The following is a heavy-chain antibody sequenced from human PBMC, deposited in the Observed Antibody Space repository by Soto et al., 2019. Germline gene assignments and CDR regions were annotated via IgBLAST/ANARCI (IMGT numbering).Heavy chain of an antibody. CDR2: INHSGST. CDR3: ARHFGNYGDWAFDF. CDR1: GGSFSGYY. Sequence: SETLSLTCAVYGGSFSGYYWTWIRQPPGTGLEWIGEINHSGSTNYNPSLRSRVTISVDTSRDQFSLNLNSVTAADTAVYYCARHFGNYGDWAFDFWGQGTLVTVS. D-gene: IGHD4-17*01. V-gene: IGHV4-34*01. J-gene: IGHJ4*02.